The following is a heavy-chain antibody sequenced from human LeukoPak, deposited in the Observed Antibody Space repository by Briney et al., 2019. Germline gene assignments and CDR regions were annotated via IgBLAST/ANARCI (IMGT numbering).Heavy chain of an antibody. CDR1: GYTFTSYD. CDR3: ARDLYSSGLYYYYYYGMDV. J-gene: IGHJ6*02. Sequence: GASVKVSCKASGYTFTSYDINWVRQATGQGLEWMGWMNPNSGNTNYAQKLQGRVTMTTDTSTSTAYMELRSLRSDDTAVYYCARDLYSSGLYYYYYYGMDVWGRGTTVTVSS. CDR2: MNPNSGNT. V-gene: IGHV1-18*01. D-gene: IGHD3-22*01.